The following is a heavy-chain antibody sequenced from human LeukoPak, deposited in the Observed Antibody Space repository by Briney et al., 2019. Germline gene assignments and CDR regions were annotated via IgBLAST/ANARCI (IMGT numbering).Heavy chain of an antibody. Sequence: SQTLSLTCAISGDSVSSNGAAWNWIRQSPSRGLEWLGRTYYRSKWYNDYAVSVRSRITIDADTSKNQFSLQLNSVTPEDTAVYYCARVLPRKYCSGGSCYSGAFDIWGQGTMVTVSS. V-gene: IGHV6-1*01. J-gene: IGHJ3*02. CDR3: ARVLPRKYCSGGSCYSGAFDI. CDR1: GDSVSSNGAA. CDR2: TYYRSKWYN. D-gene: IGHD2-15*01.